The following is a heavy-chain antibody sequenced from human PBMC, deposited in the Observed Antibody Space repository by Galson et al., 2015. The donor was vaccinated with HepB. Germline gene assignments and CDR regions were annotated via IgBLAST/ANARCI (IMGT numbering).Heavy chain of an antibody. V-gene: IGHV1-69*13. CDR2: IIPIFGTA. D-gene: IGHD6-13*01. CDR3: AIFPPRIAAAVTGWFDP. Sequence: SVKVSCKASGGTFSSYAISWVRQAPGQGLEWMGGIIPIFGTANYAQKFQGRVTITADESTSTAYMELSSLRSEDTAVYYCAIFPPRIAAAVTGWFDPWGQGTLVTVSS. J-gene: IGHJ5*02. CDR1: GGTFSSYA.